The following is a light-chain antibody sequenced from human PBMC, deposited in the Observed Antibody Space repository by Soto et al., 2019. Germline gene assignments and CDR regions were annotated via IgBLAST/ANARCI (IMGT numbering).Light chain of an antibody. CDR3: QQYGTSIQT. CDR2: GAS. V-gene: IGKV3-20*01. CDR1: QSVGSNY. Sequence: EIVLTQFPGTLSLSPGERATLSCRASQSVGSNYLAWYQQRPGQPPNLLLFGASHRAPDIPDRFSGSGSGTDFTLTITRLEPEDFAVYYCQQYGTSIQTFGQGTKVEIK. J-gene: IGKJ1*01.